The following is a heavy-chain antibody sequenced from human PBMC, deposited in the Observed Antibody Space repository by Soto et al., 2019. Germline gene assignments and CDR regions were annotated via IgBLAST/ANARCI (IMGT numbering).Heavy chain of an antibody. Sequence: LSLTCAVYGGSFSGYYWSWIRQPPGKGLEWIGEINHSGSTNYNPSLKSRVTISVDTSKNQFSLKLSSVTAADTAVYYCARGSLVGVAAAFAFDIWGQGTMVTVSS. CDR3: ARGSLVGVAAAFAFDI. J-gene: IGHJ3*02. CDR2: INHSGST. CDR1: GGSFSGYY. D-gene: IGHD6-13*01. V-gene: IGHV4-34*01.